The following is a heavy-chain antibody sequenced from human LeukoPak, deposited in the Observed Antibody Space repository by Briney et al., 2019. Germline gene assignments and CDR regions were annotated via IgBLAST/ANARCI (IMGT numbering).Heavy chain of an antibody. V-gene: IGHV4-4*09. J-gene: IGHJ4*02. CDR3: ASRDSGSYSYFDY. CDR1: GGSISSYY. D-gene: IGHD1-26*01. CDR2: IYSSGST. Sequence: KASETLSLTCTVSGGSISSYYWSWIRQPPGKGLEWIGYIYSSGSTNYNPSLKSRVTIPVDTSKNQFSLRLSSVTAADTAVYYCASRDSGSYSYFDYWGQGTLVTVSS.